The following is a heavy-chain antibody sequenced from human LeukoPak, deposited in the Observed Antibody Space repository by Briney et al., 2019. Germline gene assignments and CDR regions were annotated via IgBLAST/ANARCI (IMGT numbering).Heavy chain of an antibody. Sequence: GGSLRLSCVASGFTFSAYSMNWVRQAPGKGLEWVSYIGHSSDTTYYADSVRGRFSISRDNTKSSLFLQMNSLRAEDTAVYYCARETQQYFDLWGRGTLVTVSS. J-gene: IGHJ2*01. V-gene: IGHV3-48*04. CDR3: ARETQQYFDL. D-gene: IGHD1/OR15-1a*01. CDR2: IGHSSDTT. CDR1: GFTFSAYS.